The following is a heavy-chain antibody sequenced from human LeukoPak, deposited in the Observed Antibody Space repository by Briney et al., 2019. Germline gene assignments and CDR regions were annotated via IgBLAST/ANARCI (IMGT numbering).Heavy chain of an antibody. Sequence: GGSLRLSCAASGFTFSTYAMSWVCQAPGKGLEWVSSIINTGGSTWYADSVKGRFTISRDNSKNTLFLLMNSLRAEDTALYYCAKDPYGYGYIDVWGKGTAVTVSS. D-gene: IGHD2-15*01. CDR3: AKDPYGYGYIDV. J-gene: IGHJ6*03. V-gene: IGHV3-23*01. CDR1: GFTFSTYA. CDR2: IINTGGST.